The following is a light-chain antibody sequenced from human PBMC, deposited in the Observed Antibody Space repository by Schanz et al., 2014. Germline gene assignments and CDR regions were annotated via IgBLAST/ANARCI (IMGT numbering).Light chain of an antibody. J-gene: IGLJ3*02. CDR2: DVT. V-gene: IGLV2-11*01. CDR1: SSDVGGYNY. Sequence: QSALTQPRSVSGSPGQSVTISCTGTSSDVGGYNYVSWYRQHPGKAPELMIYDVTKRPSGVPDRFSGSKSGNTASLTISGLQAEDEADYYCSAYTSSNTWVFGGGTKLTVL. CDR3: SAYTSSNTWV.